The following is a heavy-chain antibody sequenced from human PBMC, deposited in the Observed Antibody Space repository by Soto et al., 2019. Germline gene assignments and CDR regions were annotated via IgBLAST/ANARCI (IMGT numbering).Heavy chain of an antibody. CDR2: INHSGST. CDR1: GGSFSGYY. J-gene: IGHJ4*02. D-gene: IGHD5-18*01. Sequence: SETLSLTCAVYGGSFSGYYWSWIRQPPGKGLEWIGEINHSGSTNYNPSLKSRVTISVDTSKNQFSLKLSSVTAADTAVYHCARGSGYSYGFDYWGQGTLVTVSS. CDR3: ARGSGYSYGFDY. V-gene: IGHV4-34*01.